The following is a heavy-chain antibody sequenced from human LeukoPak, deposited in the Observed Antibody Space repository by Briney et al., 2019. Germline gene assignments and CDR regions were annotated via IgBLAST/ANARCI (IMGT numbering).Heavy chain of an antibody. CDR2: ISAYNGNT. V-gene: IGHV1-18*04. J-gene: IGHJ4*02. CDR1: GYSFTGYY. CDR3: ARHRVYGDYVFSY. Sequence: ASVKVSCKTSGYSFTGYYVHWLRQAPGQGLEWMGWISAYNGNTNYAQTLQGRVTMTTDTSTSTAYMELRSLRSDDTAVYYCARHRVYGDYVFSYWGQGTLVTVSS. D-gene: IGHD4-17*01.